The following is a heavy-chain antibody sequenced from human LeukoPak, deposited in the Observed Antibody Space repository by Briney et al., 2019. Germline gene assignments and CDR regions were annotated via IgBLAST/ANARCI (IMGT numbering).Heavy chain of an antibody. CDR3: ARDVGARLPGF. CDR2: IYHSGST. Sequence: SETLSLTCTVSGGSISSSNYYWGWIRQPPGKGLEWIGSIYHSGSTYYNPSLKSRVTISVDTSKNQFSLKLSFVTAADTAVYYCARDVGARLPGFWGQGTLVTVSS. D-gene: IGHD6-6*01. V-gene: IGHV4-39*07. CDR1: GGSISSSNYY. J-gene: IGHJ4*02.